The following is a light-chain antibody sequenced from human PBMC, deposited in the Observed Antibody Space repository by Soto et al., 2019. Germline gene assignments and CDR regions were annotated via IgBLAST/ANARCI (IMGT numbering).Light chain of an antibody. V-gene: IGLV2-14*01. CDR2: DVS. CDR3: SSYTSTFTV. CDR1: SSDVGGYKF. Sequence: QSVLTQPASVSGSPGQSITISCTGTSSDVGGYKFVSWYQQHPGKAPKLMIYDVSHRPSGVSNRFSGSKSGNTASLTISGLQADDEADYYCSSYTSTFTVFGGGTKLTVL. J-gene: IGLJ2*01.